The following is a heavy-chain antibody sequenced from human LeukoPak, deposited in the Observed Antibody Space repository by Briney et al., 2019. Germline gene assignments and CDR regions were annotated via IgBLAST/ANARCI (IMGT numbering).Heavy chain of an antibody. V-gene: IGHV4-59*01. CDR2: IYYSGST. J-gene: IGHJ4*02. CDR1: GGSISTYY. Sequence: SETLSLTCSVSGGSISTYYWTWIRQPPGKGLEWIGYIYYSGSTNYNPPLKSRVTISLDTSKNQFSLKLSSVTAADTAVYYCARAILSGYPDSWGQGTLVIVFS. CDR3: ARAILSGYPDS. D-gene: IGHD3-3*01.